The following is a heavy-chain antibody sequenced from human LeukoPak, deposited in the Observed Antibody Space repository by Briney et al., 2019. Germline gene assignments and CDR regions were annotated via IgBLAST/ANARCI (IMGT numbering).Heavy chain of an antibody. CDR1: GSSISNYY. J-gene: IGHJ4*02. CDR2: IYYNGNGKT. Sequence: SETLSLTCTVSGSSISNYYWGWIRQAPGKVLEWIGSIYYNGNGKTYYNPSLKSRVTISVDTSKNQFSLKVNSVTAADTAVYYCARDPGASGAGHQFDYWGQGTLVTVSS. D-gene: IGHD6-19*01. V-gene: IGHV4-39*07. CDR3: ARDPGASGAGHQFDY.